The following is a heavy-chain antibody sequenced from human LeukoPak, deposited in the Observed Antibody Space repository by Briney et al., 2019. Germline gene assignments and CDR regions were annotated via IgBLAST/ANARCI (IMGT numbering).Heavy chain of an antibody. Sequence: ASVKVSCKASGYTFTGYYMHWVRQAPGQGLEWMGWVNPNSGGTNYAQKFQGRVTMTRDTSISTAYMELSRLRSEDTAVYYCARDPVVSGYYYYYYMDVWGKGTTVTVSS. CDR3: ARDPVVSGYYYYYYMDV. D-gene: IGHD2-15*01. V-gene: IGHV1-2*02. CDR2: VNPNSGGT. CDR1: GYTFTGYY. J-gene: IGHJ6*03.